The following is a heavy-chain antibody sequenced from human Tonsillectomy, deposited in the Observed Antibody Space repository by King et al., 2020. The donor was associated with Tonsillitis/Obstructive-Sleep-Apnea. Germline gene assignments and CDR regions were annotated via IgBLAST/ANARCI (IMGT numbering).Heavy chain of an antibody. V-gene: IGHV3-66*01. CDR2: IYSGGST. CDR1: GFTVSSNY. CDR3: AREKDYGGTIAAFDI. J-gene: IGHJ3*02. Sequence: VQLVASGGGLIQPGGSLRLSCAASGFTVSSNYMSCVRQAPGKGLEWVSVIYSGGSTYYADSVKGRFTISRDNSKNTLYLQMNSLRVEATAVSYFAREKDYGGTIAAFDIWGQGTLVTVSS. D-gene: IGHD4-23*01.